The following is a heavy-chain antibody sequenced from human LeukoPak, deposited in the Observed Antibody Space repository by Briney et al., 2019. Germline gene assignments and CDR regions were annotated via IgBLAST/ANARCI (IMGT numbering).Heavy chain of an antibody. J-gene: IGHJ4*02. V-gene: IGHV3-30-3*01. CDR1: GFTFSSYA. CDR2: ISYDGSNK. Sequence: GRSLRLSCAAFGFTFSSYAMHWVRQAPGKGLEWVAVISYDGSNKYYADSVKGRFTISRDNSKNTLYLQMNSLRAEDTAVYYCARGGFVMTTADFDYWGQGTLVTVSS. CDR3: ARGGFVMTTADFDY. D-gene: IGHD4-17*01.